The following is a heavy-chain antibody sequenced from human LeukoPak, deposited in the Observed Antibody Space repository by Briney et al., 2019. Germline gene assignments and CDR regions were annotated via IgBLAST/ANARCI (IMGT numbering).Heavy chain of an antibody. CDR1: GFTFSSYA. V-gene: IGHV3-30*01. D-gene: IGHD6-19*01. J-gene: IGHJ3*02. Sequence: GGSLRLSCAASGFTFSSYAVHWVRQAPGKGLEWVAVISYDGSNKYYADSVKGRFTISRDNSKNTLYLQMNSLRAEDTAVYYCAAPIAVAVPYDAFDIWGQGTMVTVSS. CDR3: AAPIAVAVPYDAFDI. CDR2: ISYDGSNK.